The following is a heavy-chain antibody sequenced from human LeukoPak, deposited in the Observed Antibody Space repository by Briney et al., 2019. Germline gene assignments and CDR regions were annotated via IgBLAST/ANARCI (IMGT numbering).Heavy chain of an antibody. J-gene: IGHJ4*02. V-gene: IGHV3-73*01. CDR3: ARGVAVAGTAPFGYYFDY. D-gene: IGHD6-19*01. CDR1: GFTFSGSA. CDR2: IRSTANGYAT. Sequence: GGSLRLSCAASGFTFSGSALHWVRQASGKGLEWVGRIRSTANGYATAYAASVKGRFTISRDDSKNTAYLQMDSLKTEDTAVYYCARGVAVAGTAPFGYYFDYWGQGTLVTVSS.